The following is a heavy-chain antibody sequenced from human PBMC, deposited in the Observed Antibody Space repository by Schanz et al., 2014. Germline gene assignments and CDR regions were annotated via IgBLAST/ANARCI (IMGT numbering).Heavy chain of an antibody. CDR2: INPNSGTT. D-gene: IGHD6-6*01. V-gene: IGHV1-2*04. CDR1: GGTFSSYT. J-gene: IGHJ4*02. CDR3: ARDQSPYTNPSDVRYFDY. Sequence: QVQLVQSGAEVKKPGSSVKVSCKASGGTFSSYTISWVRQAPGQGLEWMGWINPNSGTTNYAQKFQGWITITRDTSISTAYMELSRLRSDDTAVDYCARDQSPYTNPSDVRYFDYWGQGTLVTVSS.